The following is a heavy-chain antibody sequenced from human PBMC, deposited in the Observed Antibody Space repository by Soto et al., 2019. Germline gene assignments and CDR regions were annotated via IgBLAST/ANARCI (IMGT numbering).Heavy chain of an antibody. V-gene: IGHV2-5*01. CDR3: AHRRGSGYEGEDYFDY. Sequence: SGPTLVNPTQTLTLTCTFSGFSLSTSGVGVGWIRQPPGKALEWLALIYRNDDKRYSPSLKSRLTITKDTSKNQVVLTMTNMDPVDTATYYCAHRRGSGYEGEDYFDYWGQGTLVTVSS. CDR2: IYRNDDK. CDR1: GFSLSTSGVG. J-gene: IGHJ4*02. D-gene: IGHD3-22*01.